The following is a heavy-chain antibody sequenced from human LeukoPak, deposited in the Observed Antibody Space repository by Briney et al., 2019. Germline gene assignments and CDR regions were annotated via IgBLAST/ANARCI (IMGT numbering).Heavy chain of an antibody. V-gene: IGHV3-7*01. Sequence: GGSLRLSCAASGFTFTTYWMGWVRQAPGKGLEWVANIKQDGTEKYYVDSVKGRFTISRDNAKNSLYLQMNSLRAEDTAVYYCAREYYSGSYYDYWGQGTLVTVSS. CDR3: AREYYSGSYYDY. CDR1: GFTFTTYW. J-gene: IGHJ4*02. CDR2: IKQDGTEK. D-gene: IGHD1-26*01.